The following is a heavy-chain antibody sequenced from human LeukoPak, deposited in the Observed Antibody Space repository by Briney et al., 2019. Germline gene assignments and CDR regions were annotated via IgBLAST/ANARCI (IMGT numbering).Heavy chain of an antibody. CDR2: IIPIFGTA. Sequence: SVKVSCKASGYTFTAYYMHWVRQAPGQGLEWMGGIIPIFGTANYAQKFQGRVTITADKSTSTAYMELSSLRSEDTAVYYCARGHSPLDYYYYYYMDVWGKGTTVTVSS. J-gene: IGHJ6*03. CDR3: ARGHSPLDYYYYYYMDV. D-gene: IGHD2-21*01. CDR1: GYTFTAYY. V-gene: IGHV1-69*06.